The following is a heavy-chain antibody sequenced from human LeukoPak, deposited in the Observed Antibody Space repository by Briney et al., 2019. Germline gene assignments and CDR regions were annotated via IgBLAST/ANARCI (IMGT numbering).Heavy chain of an antibody. CDR1: GGSISSSSYY. Sequence: PSETLSLTCTVSGGSISSSSYYWGWIRQPPGKGLEWIGYIYYSGSTNYNPALNSRVTFSVDTSKNQFSLKLSSVTAADTAVYYCARANYYDSSGLRYWGQGTLVTVSS. D-gene: IGHD3-22*01. V-gene: IGHV4-61*05. CDR2: IYYSGST. CDR3: ARANYYDSSGLRY. J-gene: IGHJ4*02.